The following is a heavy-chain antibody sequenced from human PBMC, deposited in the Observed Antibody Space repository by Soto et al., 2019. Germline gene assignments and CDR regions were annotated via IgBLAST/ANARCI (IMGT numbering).Heavy chain of an antibody. Sequence: SETLSLTCAVSGGSISSGGYSWSWIRQPPGKGLEWIGYIYHSGSTYYNPSLKSRVTISVDRSKNQFSLKLNSVTAADTAVYYCARLGGSYAVPHFDYWGQGTLVTVSS. CDR2: IYHSGST. CDR3: ARLGGSYAVPHFDY. V-gene: IGHV4-30-2*01. CDR1: GGSISSGGYS. D-gene: IGHD1-26*01. J-gene: IGHJ4*02.